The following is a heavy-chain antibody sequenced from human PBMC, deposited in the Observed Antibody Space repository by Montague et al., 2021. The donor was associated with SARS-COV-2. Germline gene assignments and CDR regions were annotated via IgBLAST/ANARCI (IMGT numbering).Heavy chain of an antibody. CDR1: GGSFSGYY. CDR2: INHSGST. CDR3: ARGGGYSYGALDY. Sequence: SETLSLTCVVYGGSFSGYYWSWIRQPPGKGLEWIGEINHSGSTNYNPSLKSRVTISVGTSKKQFSLRLNSVTAADTAVYYCARGGGYSYGALDYWGQGTLVTVSS. V-gene: IGHV4-34*01. J-gene: IGHJ4*02. D-gene: IGHD5-18*01.